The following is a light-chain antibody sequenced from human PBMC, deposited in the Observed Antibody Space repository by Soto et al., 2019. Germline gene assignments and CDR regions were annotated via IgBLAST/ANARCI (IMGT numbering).Light chain of an antibody. CDR3: QQHNSYPWT. J-gene: IGKJ1*01. CDR1: QAISSY. Sequence: DIQLTQSPSFLSASVGDRVTITCRASQAISSYLAWFQQRPGKAPKVLIYAASTLQSGVPSRFSGSGSVTEFTLTISSLQPEDFATYFCQQHNSYPWTFGQGTKVEIK. CDR2: AAS. V-gene: IGKV1-9*01.